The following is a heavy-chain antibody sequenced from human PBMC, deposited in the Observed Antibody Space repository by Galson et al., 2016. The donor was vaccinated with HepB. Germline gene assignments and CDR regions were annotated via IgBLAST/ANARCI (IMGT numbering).Heavy chain of an antibody. J-gene: IGHJ3*01. CDR1: GFTFDDYA. V-gene: IGHV3-9*01. D-gene: IGHD6-19*01. CDR2: INFNSVII. CDR3: ARDLDVEESSGWYDAFDL. Sequence: SLRLSCAASGFTFDDYAMHWVRQAPGKGLEWISGINFNSVIIGYADSVKGRFTISRDNAKNSLYPQMNALRAEDTAVYYCARDLDVEESSGWYDAFDLWGQGTMLTVSS.